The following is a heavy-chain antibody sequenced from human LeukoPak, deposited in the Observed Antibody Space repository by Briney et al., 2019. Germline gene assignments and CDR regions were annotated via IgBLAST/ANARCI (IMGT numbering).Heavy chain of an antibody. Sequence: GGSLRLSCAASGFTFSSYAMTWVRQAPGKGLEWVSAISGSGGSTFYADSVKGRFTISRDNSKNTLYLQMNSLRAEDTAVYYCAKKMSTTNSRESDYWGQGTLVTVSS. CDR3: AKKMSTTNSRESDY. CDR1: GFTFSSYA. J-gene: IGHJ4*02. D-gene: IGHD4-11*01. CDR2: ISGSGGST. V-gene: IGHV3-23*01.